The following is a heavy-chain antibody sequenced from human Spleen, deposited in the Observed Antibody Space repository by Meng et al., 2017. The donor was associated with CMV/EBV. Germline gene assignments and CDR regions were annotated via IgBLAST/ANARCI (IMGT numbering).Heavy chain of an antibody. J-gene: IGHJ4*02. Sequence: TFNAHSISWVGQAPGQEIKWMGGIIPMFGEGKFAQSFQSRVTITTDESTTTTYMELSGLRHEDTAVYYCARAVVHDYSNVKWDFEQWGQGTLVTVSS. D-gene: IGHD4-11*01. CDR2: IIPMFGEG. V-gene: IGHV1-69*05. CDR3: ARAVVHDYSNVKWDFEQ. CDR1: TFNAHS.